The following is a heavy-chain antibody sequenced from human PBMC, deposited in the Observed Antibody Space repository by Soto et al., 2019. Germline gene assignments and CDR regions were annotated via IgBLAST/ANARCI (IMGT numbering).Heavy chain of an antibody. V-gene: IGHV3-23*01. J-gene: IGHJ4*02. Sequence: EVQLLESGGGLVQPGGSLRLSCAASGFTFSSYAMSWVRQAPGKGLEWVSAISGSGGSTYYADSVKGRFTISRDNSKNTLYLQMNSLRAEDTAVYYCASEDIVVVVAATPPWYASDYWGQGTLVTVSS. D-gene: IGHD2-15*01. CDR2: ISGSGGST. CDR3: ASEDIVVVVAATPPWYASDY. CDR1: GFTFSSYA.